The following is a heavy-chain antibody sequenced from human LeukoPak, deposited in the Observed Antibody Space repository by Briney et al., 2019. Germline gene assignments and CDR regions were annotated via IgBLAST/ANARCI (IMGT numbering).Heavy chain of an antibody. CDR2: ISSSSSYI. Sequence: GGSLRLSCAASGFTFSGYSMNWVRQAPGKGLEWVSSISSSSSYIYYADSVKGRFTISKDNAKNSLYLQMNSLRAEDTAVYYCASLTVTDNWFDPWGQGTLVTVSS. D-gene: IGHD4-17*01. CDR3: ASLTVTDNWFDP. CDR1: GFTFSGYS. J-gene: IGHJ5*02. V-gene: IGHV3-21*01.